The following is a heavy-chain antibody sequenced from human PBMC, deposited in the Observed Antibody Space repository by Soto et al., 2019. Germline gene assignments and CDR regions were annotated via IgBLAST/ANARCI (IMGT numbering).Heavy chain of an antibody. V-gene: IGHV1-8*01. J-gene: IGHJ4*02. CDR1: GYTFTSYD. D-gene: IGHD2-21*02. CDR2: MNPNSGDT. CDR3: ARWYGGNSGDY. Sequence: ASVKVSCKASGYTFTSYDINWVRQATGQGPEWMGWMNPNSGDTHYAQTFQGRVTMTRNTSISTAYMELSSLRSEDTAMYYCARWYGGNSGDYWGKGTLVTVSS.